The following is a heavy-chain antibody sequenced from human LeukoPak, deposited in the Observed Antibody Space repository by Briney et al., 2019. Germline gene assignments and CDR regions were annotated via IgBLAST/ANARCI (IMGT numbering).Heavy chain of an antibody. CDR2: IWYDGSEK. J-gene: IGHJ4*02. V-gene: IGHV3-33*01. CDR1: EFTFSNYG. CDR3: ARGSLAAAVVDY. Sequence: GGSLRLSCAASEFTFSNYGMPWVRRAPGKGLEWVAVIWYDGSEKYYADSVKGRFVVSRDNSKNTLFLQMNSLRAEDTAVYYCARGSLAAAVVDYWGQGTLVTVSS. D-gene: IGHD6-13*01.